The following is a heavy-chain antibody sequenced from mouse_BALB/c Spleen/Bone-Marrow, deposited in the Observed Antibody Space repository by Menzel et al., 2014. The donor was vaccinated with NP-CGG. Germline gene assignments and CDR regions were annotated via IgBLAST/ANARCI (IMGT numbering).Heavy chain of an antibody. Sequence: EAQRVESGGGLVQPGRSLKLSCAASGFDFSGFWMGWVRQAPGKGLEWIGEINPDSNTINYTPSLKDRFIISRDNAKNTLYLQMSKVRSEDTALYYCARLGYYGGFAYWGQGTLVTVSA. CDR1: GFDFSGFW. CDR3: ARLGYYGGFAY. V-gene: IGHV4-1*02. D-gene: IGHD2-3*01. CDR2: INPDSNTI. J-gene: IGHJ3*01.